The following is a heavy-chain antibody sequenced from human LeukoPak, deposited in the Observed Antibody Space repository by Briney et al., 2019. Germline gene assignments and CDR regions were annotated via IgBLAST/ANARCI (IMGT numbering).Heavy chain of an antibody. D-gene: IGHD5/OR15-5a*01. Sequence: SVKVSCKASGYTFTGYYMHWVRRAPGQGLEWMGGIIPIFGTANYAQKFQGRVTITADESTSTAYMELSSLRSEDTAVYYCARDQSSVDAFDIWGQGTMVTVSS. CDR2: IIPIFGTA. CDR3: ARDQSSVDAFDI. CDR1: GYTFTGYY. J-gene: IGHJ3*02. V-gene: IGHV1-69*13.